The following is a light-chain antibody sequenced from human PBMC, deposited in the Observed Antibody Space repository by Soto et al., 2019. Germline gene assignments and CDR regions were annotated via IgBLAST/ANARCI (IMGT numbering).Light chain of an antibody. V-gene: IGKV1-5*01. CDR3: QQYNSYPLT. CDR1: QTITSW. Sequence: DIQLTQSPSTLSASVRDRVTITCRASQTITSWLAWYQQKPGKVPNRLISDASALQSGVPSRFSGSGSGTEFTLTISSLQPDDFATYYCQQYNSYPLTFGGGTKVDIK. J-gene: IGKJ4*01. CDR2: DAS.